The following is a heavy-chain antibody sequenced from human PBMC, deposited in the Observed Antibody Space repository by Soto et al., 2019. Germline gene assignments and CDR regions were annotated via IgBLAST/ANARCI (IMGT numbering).Heavy chain of an antibody. CDR3: GRDGVGATPLGWFDP. CDR2: INPRSGDT. J-gene: IGHJ5*02. D-gene: IGHD1-26*01. Sequence: ASVKVSCKASGYTFIGYYIHWVRQAPGQGLEWMGRINPRSGDTTYAQKFQGRLTMTRVTSISTAYMELSSLRSDDTAVYYCGRDGVGATPLGWFDPWGQGSLVTVSS. V-gene: IGHV1-2*06. CDR1: GYTFIGYY.